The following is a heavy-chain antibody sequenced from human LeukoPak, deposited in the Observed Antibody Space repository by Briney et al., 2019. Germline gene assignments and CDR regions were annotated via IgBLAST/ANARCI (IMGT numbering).Heavy chain of an antibody. CDR3: AKDFVSHCGGDCLTILGY. D-gene: IGHD2-21*02. V-gene: IGHV3-23*01. CDR2: ISGSGGST. Sequence: GGSLRLSCAASGFTFSSYWMSWVRQAPGKGLEWVSAISGSGGSTYYADSVKGRFTISRDNSKNTLYLQMNSLRAEDTAVYYCAKDFVSHCGGDCLTILGYWGQGTLVTVSS. CDR1: GFTFSSYW. J-gene: IGHJ4*02.